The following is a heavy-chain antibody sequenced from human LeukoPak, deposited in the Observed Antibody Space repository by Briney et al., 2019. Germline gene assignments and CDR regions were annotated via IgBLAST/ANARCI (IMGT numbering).Heavy chain of an antibody. CDR2: ISSSSSYT. J-gene: IGHJ4*02. CDR1: GFTFSDHY. D-gene: IGHD3-9*01. Sequence: PGGSLRLSCAASGFTFSDHYMSWIRQAPGKGLEWVSYISSSSSYTSYADSVKGRFTISRDNAKNSLYLQMNSLRAEDTAVYYCAGVYQILTGYYDYWGQGTLGNVPS. CDR3: AGVYQILTGYYDY. V-gene: IGHV3-11*06.